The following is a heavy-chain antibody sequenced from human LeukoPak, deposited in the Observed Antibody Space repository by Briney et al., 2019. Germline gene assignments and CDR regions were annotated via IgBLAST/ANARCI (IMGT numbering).Heavy chain of an antibody. V-gene: IGHV1-2*06. CDR1: GYTFTDHY. CDR3: ARGNGFDSSFYNWFDP. Sequence: GASVKVSCKASGYTFTDHYMHWVRQAPGLGLEWMGRINPDSGGANYAQRFRGRVTMTRDTSISTAYMELIRLKSDDTAVYYCARGNGFDSSFYNWFDPWGQGTLVTVSS. J-gene: IGHJ5*02. D-gene: IGHD2-21*01. CDR2: INPDSGGA.